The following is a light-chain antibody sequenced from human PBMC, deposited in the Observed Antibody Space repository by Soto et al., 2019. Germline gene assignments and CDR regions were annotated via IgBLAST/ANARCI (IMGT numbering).Light chain of an antibody. CDR2: GAS. V-gene: IGKV3-20*01. CDR3: HHDGGSPRT. Sequence: DIVLTQSPGTLSLSPGERATLSCRASQSVSSSYLAWYQQKPGQAPSLLIYGASRRATGIPDRFSGSGSGTDFTLTISRLEPEDFAVYYCHHDGGSPRTLGKGTKVEIK. CDR1: QSVSSSY. J-gene: IGKJ1*01.